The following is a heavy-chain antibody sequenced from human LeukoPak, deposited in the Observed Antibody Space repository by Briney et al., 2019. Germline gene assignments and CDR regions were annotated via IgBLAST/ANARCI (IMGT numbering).Heavy chain of an antibody. V-gene: IGHV3-23*01. CDR3: ARHRYSSSYEASPEYFQH. CDR1: GFTFSSYA. Sequence: GGSLRLSCAASGFTFSSYAMSWVRQAPGKGLEWVSAISGSGGSTYYADSVKGRFTISRDNSQNPLYLQMNSLRAEDTAVYYCARHRYSSSYEASPEYFQHWGQGTLVTVSS. J-gene: IGHJ1*01. CDR2: ISGSGGST. D-gene: IGHD6-13*01.